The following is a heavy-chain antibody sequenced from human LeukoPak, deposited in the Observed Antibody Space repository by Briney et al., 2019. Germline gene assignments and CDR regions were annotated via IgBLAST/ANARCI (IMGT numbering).Heavy chain of an antibody. CDR1: GFTFSSYA. D-gene: IGHD5-18*01. J-gene: IGHJ4*02. CDR2: ISYDGSNK. V-gene: IGHV3-30*14. Sequence: GGSLRLSCAASGFTFSSYAMHWVRQAPGKGLEWVAVISYDGSNKYYADSVKGRFTISRDNSKNTLYLQMNSLRAEDTAVYYCATPLGGYSYGFDYWGQGTLVTVSS. CDR3: ATPLGGYSYGFDY.